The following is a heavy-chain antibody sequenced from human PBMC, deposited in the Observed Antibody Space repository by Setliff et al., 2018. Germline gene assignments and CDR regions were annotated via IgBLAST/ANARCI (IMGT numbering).Heavy chain of an antibody. D-gene: IGHD1-26*01. Sequence: KPSETLSLTCTVSGGSISNYYWSWIRQPAGKGLEWIGRIYTSGSTNYNPSLKSRVTMSVGTSKNQFSLKLSSVTAADTAVYYCARKGISALSGAFDMWGQGTMVTVSS. CDR2: IYTSGST. V-gene: IGHV4-4*07. CDR1: GGSISNYY. J-gene: IGHJ3*02. CDR3: ARKGISALSGAFDM.